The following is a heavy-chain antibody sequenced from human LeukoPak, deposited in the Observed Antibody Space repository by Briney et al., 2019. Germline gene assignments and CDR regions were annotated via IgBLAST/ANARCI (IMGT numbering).Heavy chain of an antibody. D-gene: IGHD1-1*01. CDR1: GGTFSSYA. Sequence: GASVKVSCKASGGTFSSYAISWVRQAPGQGLEWMGGIIPIFGTANYAQKFQGRVTITTDESTGTAYMELSSLRSEDTAVYYCASGEKTGTDAFDIWGQGTMVTVSS. J-gene: IGHJ3*02. CDR3: ASGEKTGTDAFDI. V-gene: IGHV1-69*05. CDR2: IIPIFGTA.